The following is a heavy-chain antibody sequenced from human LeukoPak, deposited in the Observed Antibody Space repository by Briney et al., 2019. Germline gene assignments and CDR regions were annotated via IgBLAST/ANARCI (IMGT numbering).Heavy chain of an antibody. CDR1: GFTLSTYS. CDR3: ARRRDFDY. Sequence: PGGSLRLSCAASGFTLSTYSMNWVRQAPGKGLEWVSYISSGNTIYYADSVKGRFTISRDNAKNSLFLQMNSLRAEDTAVYYCARRRDFDYGGQGTLVAVSS. V-gene: IGHV3-48*04. D-gene: IGHD6-6*01. J-gene: IGHJ4*02. CDR2: ISSGNTI.